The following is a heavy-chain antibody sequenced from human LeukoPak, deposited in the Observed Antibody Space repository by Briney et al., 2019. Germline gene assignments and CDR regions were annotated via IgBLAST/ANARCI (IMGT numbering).Heavy chain of an antibody. Sequence: SETLSLTCSVSGGSIRGYYGSCTRQPAGKEREWIGRIFNSENTNYNPSLKSRITMSVDTSKNQFSLKLSSVTAADTAVYYCARGPVTARSNAFDIWGQGTMVTVSS. J-gene: IGHJ3*02. CDR1: GGSIRGYY. V-gene: IGHV4-4*07. CDR3: ARGPVTARSNAFDI. D-gene: IGHD6-6*01. CDR2: IFNSENT.